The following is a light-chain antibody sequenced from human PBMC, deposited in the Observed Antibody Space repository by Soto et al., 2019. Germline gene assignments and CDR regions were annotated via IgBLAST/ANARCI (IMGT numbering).Light chain of an antibody. Sequence: IQMTQSPSALSASVGDRVNITCRASQSISTWLAWYQQKPGEAPKLLMYKASSLDSGVPSRFSGSRSGTEFTLTISSLQPEDFASYYCLQDYGDSWTFGQGTKVDIK. V-gene: IGKV1-5*03. CDR1: QSISTW. J-gene: IGKJ1*01. CDR3: LQDYGDSWT. CDR2: KAS.